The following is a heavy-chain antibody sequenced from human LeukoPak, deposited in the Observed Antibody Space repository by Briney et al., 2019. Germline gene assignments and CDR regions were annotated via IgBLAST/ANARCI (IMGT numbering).Heavy chain of an antibody. CDR1: GGTFSSYA. V-gene: IGHV1-69*13. CDR2: IVRFSGTA. D-gene: IGHD5-24*01. J-gene: IGHJ5*02. CDR3: ARDQGEGYKRRWFDP. Sequence: SVKVSCKVSGGTFSSYAVSWLRQAPGQGLEWLGGIVRFSGTADYAQKFQGRVTIFADESTTTAYMELSSLRSEDTAVYYCARDQGEGYKRRWFDPWGQGTLVIVSS.